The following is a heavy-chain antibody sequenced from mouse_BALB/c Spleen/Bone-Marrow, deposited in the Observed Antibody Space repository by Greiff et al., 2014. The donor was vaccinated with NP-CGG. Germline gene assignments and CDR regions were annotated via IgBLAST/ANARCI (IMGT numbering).Heavy chain of an antibody. J-gene: IGHJ2*01. D-gene: IGHD1-1*01. Sequence: EVQLQQSGAELVKPGASVKLSCTASGFNIKDTYMHRVKQSPEQGLEWIGRIDPANGNTKYDPKFQGKATITADTSSNTAYLQLSSLTSEDTAVYYCVRSREYYFDYWGQGTTLTVSS. V-gene: IGHV14-3*02. CDR1: GFNIKDTY. CDR3: VRSREYYFDY. CDR2: IDPANGNT.